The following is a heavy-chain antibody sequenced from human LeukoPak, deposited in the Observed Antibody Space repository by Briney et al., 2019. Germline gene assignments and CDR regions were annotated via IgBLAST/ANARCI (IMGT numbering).Heavy chain of an antibody. J-gene: IGHJ4*02. V-gene: IGHV3-48*03. CDR2: ISITGNHI. D-gene: IGHD5-24*01. Sequence: PGGSLRLSCAASGFIFSSYEMNWVRQAPGKGLKWVSSISITGNHIYYADSVKGRFTISRDNAKNSLYLQMNSLRAEDTALYYCARDPPGRLGYSPFDFWGQGILVTVSS. CDR1: GFIFSSYE. CDR3: ARDPPGRLGYSPFDF.